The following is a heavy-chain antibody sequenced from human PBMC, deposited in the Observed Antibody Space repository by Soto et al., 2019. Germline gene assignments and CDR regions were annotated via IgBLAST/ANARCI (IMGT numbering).Heavy chain of an antibody. D-gene: IGHD2-2*01. V-gene: IGHV3-23*01. CDR1: GFTFSTYA. CDR2: ISGSGAYT. J-gene: IGHJ4*02. CDR3: VRDRHPYSTKYYFDY. Sequence: PGGSLRLSCAASGFTFSTYAMNWVRQPPGKGLEWVSSISGSGAYTYYADSVQGRFTISRDNSKNTLNLQMNSLRAEDTAVYYCVRDRHPYSTKYYFDYWGQGTMVTVYS.